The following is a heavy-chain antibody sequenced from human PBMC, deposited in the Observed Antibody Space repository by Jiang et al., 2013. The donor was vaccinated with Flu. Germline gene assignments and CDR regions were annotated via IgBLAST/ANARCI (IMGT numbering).Heavy chain of an antibody. CDR3: ARIRGPEYSSSFDY. Sequence: TQTLTLTCTFSGFSLSTSGMCVSWIRQPPGKALEWLARIDWDDDKYYSRSLKTRLTISKDTSKNQVVLTMTNVDPVDTATYYCARIRGPEYSSSFDYWGQGTLVTVSS. V-gene: IGHV2-70*11. J-gene: IGHJ4*02. CDR1: GFSLSTSGMC. D-gene: IGHD6-6*01. CDR2: IDWDDDK.